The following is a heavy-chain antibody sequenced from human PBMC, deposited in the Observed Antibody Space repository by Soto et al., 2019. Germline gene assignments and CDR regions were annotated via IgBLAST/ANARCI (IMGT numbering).Heavy chain of an antibody. D-gene: IGHD1-26*01. CDR2: IYPGDSDT. Sequence: PGEALKISCKGSGYSFTSYWIGWVRQMPGKGLEWMGIIYPGDSDTRYSPSFQGQVTISADKSISTAYLQWSSLKASDTAMYYCARWNSGSYGYYYYGMDVWGQGTTVTVSS. V-gene: IGHV5-51*01. CDR1: GYSFTSYW. CDR3: ARWNSGSYGYYYYGMDV. J-gene: IGHJ6*02.